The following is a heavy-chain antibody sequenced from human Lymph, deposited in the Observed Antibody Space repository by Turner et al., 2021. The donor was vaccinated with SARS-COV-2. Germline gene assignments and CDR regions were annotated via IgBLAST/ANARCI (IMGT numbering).Heavy chain of an antibody. CDR1: GYNLTESS. CDR2: FDPEDGEI. J-gene: IGHJ6*02. CDR3: ATVLCTGSSCYYYGMDV. D-gene: IGHD2-15*01. Sequence: VLLVQSGAEVKKPGASVKVYCKVSGYNLTESSMHWVRQAPGKGLEWMGGFDPEDGEIIYAQKFQGRVTMTEDTSTDTAYMELSSLRSEDTAVYYCATVLCTGSSCYYYGMDVWGQGTTVTVSS. V-gene: IGHV1-24*01.